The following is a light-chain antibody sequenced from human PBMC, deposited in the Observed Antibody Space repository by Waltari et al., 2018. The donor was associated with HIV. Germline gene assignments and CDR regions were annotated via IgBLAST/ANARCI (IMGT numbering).Light chain of an antibody. Sequence: ELVLTQSPGTLSLSPGERATLSCRASQSVSSSYLAWYQQKPGKAPRLLLYGTSNRATGIPDRFSGGGSGTDFTLTISRLEPEDSALYYCQQYGSSPQTFGGGTKVEIK. V-gene: IGKV3-20*01. CDR3: QQYGSSPQT. CDR2: GTS. J-gene: IGKJ4*01. CDR1: QSVSSSY.